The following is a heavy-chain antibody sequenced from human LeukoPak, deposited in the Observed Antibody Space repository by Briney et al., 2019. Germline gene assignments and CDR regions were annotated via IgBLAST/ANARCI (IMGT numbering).Heavy chain of an antibody. CDR1: GYNFITYW. V-gene: IGHV5-51*01. CDR3: ARHSVPYYDSSGFPY. CDR2: IYPGDSDT. D-gene: IGHD3-22*01. J-gene: IGHJ4*02. Sequence: GESLKISCKGSGYNFITYWIGWVRQMPGKGPEWMGIIYPGDSDTRYSPSFKSQVTISVDTSISTAYLQWSSLKASDTAIYYCARHSVPYYDSSGFPYWGQGSLVTVSS.